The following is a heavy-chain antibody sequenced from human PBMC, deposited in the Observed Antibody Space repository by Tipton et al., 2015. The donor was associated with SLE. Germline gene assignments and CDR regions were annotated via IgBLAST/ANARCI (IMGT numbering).Heavy chain of an antibody. CDR1: GGSISSHY. Sequence: TLSLTCTVSGGSISSHYWSWIRQPPGKGLEWIGYIYYSGNTNYNPSLKSRVTISVDTSKNQFSLKLSSVTAADTAVYYCASLYSNWFDPWGQGTLVTVSS. CDR2: IYYSGNT. D-gene: IGHD4-11*01. CDR3: ASLYSNWFDP. J-gene: IGHJ5*02. V-gene: IGHV4-59*11.